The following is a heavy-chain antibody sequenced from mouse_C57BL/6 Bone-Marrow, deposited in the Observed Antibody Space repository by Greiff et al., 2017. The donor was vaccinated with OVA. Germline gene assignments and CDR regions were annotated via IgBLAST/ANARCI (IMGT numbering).Heavy chain of an antibody. CDR2: IWRGGST. Sequence: VKLVELGPGLVQPSQSLSITCTVSGFSLTSYGVHWVRQSPGKGLEWLGVIWRGGSTDYNAAFMSRLSITKDNSKSQVFFKMNSLQADDTAIYYCATPYGNYAMDYWGQGTSVTVSS. CDR1: GFSLTSYG. CDR3: ATPYGNYAMDY. D-gene: IGHD2-1*01. J-gene: IGHJ4*01. V-gene: IGHV2-5*01.